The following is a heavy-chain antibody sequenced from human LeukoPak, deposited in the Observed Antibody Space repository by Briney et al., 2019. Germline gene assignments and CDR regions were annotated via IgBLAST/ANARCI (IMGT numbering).Heavy chain of an antibody. V-gene: IGHV4-39*07. D-gene: IGHD3-16*02. CDR2: IYHSGST. CDR1: GGSISSNTYY. CDR3: ARESGGYVWGSYRYTADY. Sequence: SETLSLTCTVSGGSISSNTYYWGWIRQPPGKGLEWIGSIYHSGSTYYNPSLKSRVTISVDTSKNQFSLKLSSVTAADTAVYYCARESGGYVWGSYRYTADYWGQGTLVTASS. J-gene: IGHJ4*02.